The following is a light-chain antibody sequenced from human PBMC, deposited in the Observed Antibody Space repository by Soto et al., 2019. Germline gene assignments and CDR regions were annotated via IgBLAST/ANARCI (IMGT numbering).Light chain of an antibody. CDR1: SSDVGGYNY. CDR3: SSYTTNSTPYV. Sequence: QSALTQPASVSGSPGQSITISCTGSSSDVGGYNYVSWYQQHPGKAPKLIIYEVSNRPSGVSNRFSGSKSGNTASLTISGLQAGDEADYYCSSYTTNSTPYVFGTGTKVTVL. CDR2: EVS. V-gene: IGLV2-14*01. J-gene: IGLJ1*01.